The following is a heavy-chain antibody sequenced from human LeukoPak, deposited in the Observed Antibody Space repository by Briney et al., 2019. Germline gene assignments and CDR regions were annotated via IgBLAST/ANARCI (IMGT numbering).Heavy chain of an antibody. V-gene: IGHV1-2*02. CDR2: INPNSGGT. CDR3: AGQWLRFPRFSYGMDV. J-gene: IGHJ6*02. Sequence: ASVKVSCKASGYTFTAYYMHWVRQAPGHGLEWMGWINPNSGGTNYAQKFQGRVTMTRDTSISTAYMELSRLRSDDTAVYYCAGQWLRFPRFSYGMDVWGQGTTVTVSS. CDR1: GYTFTAYY. D-gene: IGHD5-12*01.